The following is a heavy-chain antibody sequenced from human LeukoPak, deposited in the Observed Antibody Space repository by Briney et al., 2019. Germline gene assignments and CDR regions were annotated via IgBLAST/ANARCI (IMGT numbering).Heavy chain of an antibody. V-gene: IGHV3-48*03. Sequence: GGSLRLSCAASGFTFRSYEMNWVRQAPGKGLEWVSYISSSGSTIYYADSVKGRFTISRDNAKNSLYLQMNSLRAEDTAVYYCARRYPYYYDKVYYYYMDVWGKGTTVTISS. J-gene: IGHJ6*03. CDR3: ARRYPYYYDKVYYYYMDV. D-gene: IGHD3-22*01. CDR1: GFTFRSYE. CDR2: ISSSGSTI.